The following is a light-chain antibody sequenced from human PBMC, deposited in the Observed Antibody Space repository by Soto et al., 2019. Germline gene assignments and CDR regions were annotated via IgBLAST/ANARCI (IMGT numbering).Light chain of an antibody. CDR1: SSDVGAYKY. V-gene: IGLV2-14*01. Sequence: QSALTQPASVSGSPGQSITFSCSGTSSDVGAYKYVSWFQQYPGKVPKLIIYEVNERASGVSNRFSASKSGNTASLTISGLQAEDEAEYYCSSYTRQSTYIFGTGTKLTVL. CDR3: SSYTRQSTYI. CDR2: EVN. J-gene: IGLJ1*01.